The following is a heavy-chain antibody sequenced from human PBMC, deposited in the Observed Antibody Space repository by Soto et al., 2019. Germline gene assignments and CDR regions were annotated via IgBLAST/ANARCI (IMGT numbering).Heavy chain of an antibody. V-gene: IGHV3-33*01. CDR1: GFTFSSYG. CDR3: ARDSRARSVATISALS. Sequence: PGGSLRLSCAASGFTFSSYGMHWVRQAPGKGLEWVAVIWYDGSNKYYADSVKGRFTISRDNSKNTLYLQMNSLRAEDTAVYYCARDSRARSVATISALSWGQGTLVTVSS. D-gene: IGHD5-12*01. J-gene: IGHJ4*02. CDR2: IWYDGSNK.